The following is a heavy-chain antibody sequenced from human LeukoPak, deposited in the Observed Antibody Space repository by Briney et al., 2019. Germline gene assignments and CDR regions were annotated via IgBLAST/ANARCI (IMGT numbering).Heavy chain of an antibody. CDR3: ARAPTSYYYYYGMDV. V-gene: IGHV4-34*01. D-gene: IGHD5-12*01. CDR2: INHSGST. CDR1: GGSFSGYY. Sequence: SETPSLTCAVYGGSFSGYYWSWIRQPPGKGLEWIGEINHSGSTNYNPSLKSRVTISVDTSKNQFSLKLSSVTAADTAVYYCARAPTSYYYYYGMDVWGQGTTVTVSS. J-gene: IGHJ6*02.